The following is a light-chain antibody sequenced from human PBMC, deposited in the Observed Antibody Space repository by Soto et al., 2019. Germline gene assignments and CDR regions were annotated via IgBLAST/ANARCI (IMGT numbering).Light chain of an antibody. CDR1: QSVPSTY. CDR3: QQFGNSPWT. J-gene: IGKJ1*01. Sequence: VLSQSPAILSLSPGERATLSCSASQSVPSTYFAWYQQKAGQPLRLLISGTSNRATGIPDRFSGSGSGTDFALTISRLEPEDFPVYFCQQFGNSPWTFGQGTKVEI. V-gene: IGKV3-20*01. CDR2: GTS.